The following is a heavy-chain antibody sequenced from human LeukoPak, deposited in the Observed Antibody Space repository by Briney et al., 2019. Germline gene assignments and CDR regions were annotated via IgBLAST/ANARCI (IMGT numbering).Heavy chain of an antibody. CDR3: ARRMRLQFRGLYYYYGMDV. V-gene: IGHV3-48*03. CDR2: ISSSGSTI. J-gene: IGHJ6*02. CDR1: GFTFSSYE. D-gene: IGHD5-24*01. Sequence: PGGSLRLSCAASGFTFSSYEMNWVRQAPGKGLEWVSYISSSGSTIYYADSVKGRFTISRDNAKNSLYPQMNSLRAEDTAVYYCARRMRLQFRGLYYYYGMDVWGQGTTVTVSS.